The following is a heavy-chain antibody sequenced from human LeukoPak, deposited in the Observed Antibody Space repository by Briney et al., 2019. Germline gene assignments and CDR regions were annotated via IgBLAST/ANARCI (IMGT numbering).Heavy chain of an antibody. CDR1: GYTFTGYY. Sequence: ASVKVSCKASGYTFTGYYMHWVRQAPGQGLEWMGWINPNSGGTNYAQKFQGRVTMTRDTSISTAYMELSRLRSDDTAVYYCASSVVVDPSGVDGMDVWGQGTTVTVSS. CDR3: ASSVVVDPSGVDGMDV. J-gene: IGHJ6*02. D-gene: IGHD3-22*01. CDR2: INPNSGGT. V-gene: IGHV1-2*02.